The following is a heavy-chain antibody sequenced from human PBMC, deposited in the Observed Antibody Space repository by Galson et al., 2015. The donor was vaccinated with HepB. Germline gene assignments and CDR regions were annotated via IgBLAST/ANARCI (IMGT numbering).Heavy chain of an antibody. Sequence: SVKVSCKASGYTFSTYGIHWVRQAPGQGLEWMGWISPYNGNRNYAQKFQGRVLMTTDTSTSTAYMEMRSLRSDDTAVYYCARGDNSTSLYYYHYYGMDVWGQGTTVTVSS. CDR3: ARGDNSTSLYYYHYYGMDV. CDR2: ISPYNGNR. J-gene: IGHJ6*02. D-gene: IGHD6-6*01. V-gene: IGHV1-18*04. CDR1: GYTFSTYG.